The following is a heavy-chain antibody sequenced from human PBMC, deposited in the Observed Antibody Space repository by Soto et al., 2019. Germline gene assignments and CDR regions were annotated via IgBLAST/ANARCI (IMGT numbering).Heavy chain of an antibody. D-gene: IGHD6-6*01. J-gene: IGHJ6*02. V-gene: IGHV3-13*01. CDR3: ARGGSIAALSYYYGMDV. Sequence: AGGSLRLSCAASGFTFSSYDMHWVRQATGKGLEWVSAIGTAGDTYYPGSVKGRFTISRENAKNSLYLQMNSLRAGDTAVYYCARGGSIAALSYYYGMDVWGQGTTVTVSS. CDR2: IGTAGDT. CDR1: GFTFSSYD.